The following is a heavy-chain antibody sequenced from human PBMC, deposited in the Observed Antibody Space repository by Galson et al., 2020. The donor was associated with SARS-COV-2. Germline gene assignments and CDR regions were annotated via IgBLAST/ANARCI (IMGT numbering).Heavy chain of an antibody. CDR3: ARGSDHGDFVRPFDM. Sequence: GESLKISCAASGFTFSSYSINWVRQAPGKGLEWVSYISSTSSTIYYLDSVKGRFTVSREKAKNAVHLQMNSLRDEDTAVYYCARGSDHGDFVRPFDMWGQGTMVTVSS. V-gene: IGHV3-48*02. D-gene: IGHD4-17*01. CDR1: GFTFSSYS. CDR2: ISSTSSTI. J-gene: IGHJ3*02.